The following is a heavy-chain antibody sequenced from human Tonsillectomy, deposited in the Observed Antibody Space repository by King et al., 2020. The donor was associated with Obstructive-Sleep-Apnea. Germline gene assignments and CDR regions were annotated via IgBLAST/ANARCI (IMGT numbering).Heavy chain of an antibody. V-gene: IGHV3-64D*06. D-gene: IGHD6-13*01. Sequence: VQLVESGGGLVQPGGSLRLSCSASGFTFSSYAMHWVRQAPGKVLEYVSAISSNGGSTYYADSVKGRFPISRDNSKTTLYLQMSSLRDEDTSVYYCVKTRAKYSSTPQGDYWGQGTLVTVSS. CDR2: ISSNGGST. CDR1: GFTFSSYA. J-gene: IGHJ4*02. CDR3: VKTRAKYSSTPQGDY.